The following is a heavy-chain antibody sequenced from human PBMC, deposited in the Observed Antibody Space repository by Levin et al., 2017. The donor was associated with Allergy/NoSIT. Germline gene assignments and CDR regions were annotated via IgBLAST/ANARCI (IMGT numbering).Heavy chain of an antibody. D-gene: IGHD3/OR15-3a*01. V-gene: IGHV4-59*08. J-gene: IGHJ4*02. CDR2: IYYRGSI. CDR3: ARLDPWTPYFDY. Sequence: GSLRLSCTVSGGSISPYHWSWVRQPPGKRLEWIGYIYYRGSINYNPSLKSRVTISLDTSKSQFSLKLTSVTAADTAVYYCARLDPWTPYFDYWGQGTLVTVSS. CDR1: GGSISPYH.